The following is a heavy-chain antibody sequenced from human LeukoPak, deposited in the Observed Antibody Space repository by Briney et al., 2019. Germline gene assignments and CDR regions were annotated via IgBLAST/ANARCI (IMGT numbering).Heavy chain of an antibody. CDR1: GFTFGSYS. Sequence: GGSLRLSCAASGFTFGSYSMNWVRQAPGKGLEWVSSISSSSSYIYYADSVKGRFTISRDNAKNSLYLQMNSLRAEDTAVYYCARDLPLKQLTLDYDPGYWGQGTLVTVSS. CDR3: ARDLPLKQLTLDYDPGY. D-gene: IGHD3-22*01. V-gene: IGHV3-21*01. J-gene: IGHJ4*02. CDR2: ISSSSSYI.